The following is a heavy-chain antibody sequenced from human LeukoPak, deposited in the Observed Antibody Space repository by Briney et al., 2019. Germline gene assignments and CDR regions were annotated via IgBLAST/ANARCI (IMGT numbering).Heavy chain of an antibody. CDR3: ARGDSWPIHYVY. J-gene: IGHJ4*02. CDR2: IYYSGST. D-gene: IGHD6-13*01. CDR1: GGSISSYY. Sequence: PSETLSLTCTVSGGSISSYYWSWIRQPPGKGLVWIGYIYYSGSTNYNPSLKSRVTISVDTSKNQFSLKLSSVTAADTAVYYCARGDSWPIHYVYWGQGTLVTVSS. V-gene: IGHV4-59*01.